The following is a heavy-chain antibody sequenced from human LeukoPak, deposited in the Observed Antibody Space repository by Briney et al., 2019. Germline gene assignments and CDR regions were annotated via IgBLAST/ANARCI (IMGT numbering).Heavy chain of an antibody. J-gene: IGHJ4*02. Sequence: GGSLRLSCAASGFTFSSYNMNWVRQAPGKGLEWVSYISGGGTVIDYADSVRGRFTISRDNAKNSLYLQMNSLRGEDTAVYYCARTRGYNYGYSDDWGQGTLVTVSS. CDR3: ARTRGYNYGYSDD. CDR2: ISGGGTVI. CDR1: GFTFSSYN. D-gene: IGHD5-18*01. V-gene: IGHV3-48*01.